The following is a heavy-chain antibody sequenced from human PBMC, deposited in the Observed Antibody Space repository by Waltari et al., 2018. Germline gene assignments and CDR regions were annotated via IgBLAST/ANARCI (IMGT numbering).Heavy chain of an antibody. J-gene: IGHJ4*02. CDR2: MNSGGDTT. V-gene: IGHV1-46*01. CDR3: ARLGITMTPDY. CDR1: GYTFTSYY. Sequence: QVQLVQSGAELKKPGASVKLSCKASGYTFTSYYIQWVRQAPGQGLEWMGVMNSGGDTTINEQKFQGRVTMPRDTSTSTVYMELSSRRSEDTAVYYCARLGITMTPDYWGQGTLVTVSS.